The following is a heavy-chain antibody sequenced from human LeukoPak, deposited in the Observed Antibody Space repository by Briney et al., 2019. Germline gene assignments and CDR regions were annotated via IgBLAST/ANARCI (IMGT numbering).Heavy chain of an antibody. CDR1: GFTFSSYE. D-gene: IGHD5-12*01. CDR3: ARSYGWLPGGM. V-gene: IGHV3-48*03. CDR2: ISSSGSTI. J-gene: IGHJ4*02. Sequence: PGGSLRLSCAASGFTFSSYEMNWVRQAPGKGLEWVSYISSSGSTIYYADSVKGRFTISRDNAKNSLYLQMNGLRAEDTAVYYCARSYGWLPGGMWGQGTLVTVSS.